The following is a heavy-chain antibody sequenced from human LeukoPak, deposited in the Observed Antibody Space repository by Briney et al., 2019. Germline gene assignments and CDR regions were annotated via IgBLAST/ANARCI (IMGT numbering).Heavy chain of an antibody. J-gene: IGHJ4*02. CDR1: GGSISSGDYY. CDR2: IYYSGST. V-gene: IGHV4-30-4*01. D-gene: IGHD1-26*01. Sequence: PSQTLSLTCTVSGGSISSGDYYWSWIRQPPGKGLEWIGYIYYSGSTYYNPSLKSRVTISVDTSKNQFSLKLSSVTAADTAVYYCARVKSGDSGGSYPFDYWGQGTLVTVSS. CDR3: ARVKSGDSGGSYPFDY.